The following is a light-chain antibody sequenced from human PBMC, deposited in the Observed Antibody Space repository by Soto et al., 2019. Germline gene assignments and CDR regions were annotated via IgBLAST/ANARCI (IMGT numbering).Light chain of an antibody. V-gene: IGLV1-40*01. CDR1: SSNIGAGYD. J-gene: IGLJ1*01. CDR2: GNS. CDR3: QSYDSSLSVLYV. Sequence: QSALTRPPSVSGAPGQRVAISCTGSSSNIGAGYDVHWYQQLPGTAPKLLIYGNSNRPSGVPDRFSGSKSGTSASLAITVLQAEDEADYYCQSYDSSLSVLYVFGTGTKVTVL.